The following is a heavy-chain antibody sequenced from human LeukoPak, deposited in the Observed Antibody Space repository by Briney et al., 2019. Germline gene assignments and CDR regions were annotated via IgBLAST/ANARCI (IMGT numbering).Heavy chain of an antibody. J-gene: IGHJ4*02. Sequence: GAPVEVSCKASWYTFPGYYMHRGRQAPGQGVEWVGWINPNSGGTNYAQKFQGRVTMTRDMSISTAYMELSRLRSDDTAVYYCARASWGYCSSTSCYGGGVFDYWGQGTLVTVSS. V-gene: IGHV1-2*02. CDR3: ARASWGYCSSTSCYGGGVFDY. D-gene: IGHD2-2*01. CDR2: INPNSGGT. CDR1: WYTFPGYY.